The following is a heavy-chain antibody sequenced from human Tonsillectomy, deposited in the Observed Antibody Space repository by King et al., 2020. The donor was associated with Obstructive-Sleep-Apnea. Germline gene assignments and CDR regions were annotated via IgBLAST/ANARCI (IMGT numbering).Heavy chain of an antibody. CDR2: ISGYNGNT. J-gene: IGHJ4*02. Sequence: QLVQSGAEVKKPGASVKVSCKASGYTFTNYGISWVRQAPGQGLEWMGWISGYNGNTNYAQNFQDRVTMTMDTSTTTVYMELRSLRSDDTAVYYCARDLVTAASSEWGQGTLVTVSS. V-gene: IGHV1-18*01. D-gene: IGHD6-13*01. CDR3: ARDLVTAASSE. CDR1: GYTFTNYG.